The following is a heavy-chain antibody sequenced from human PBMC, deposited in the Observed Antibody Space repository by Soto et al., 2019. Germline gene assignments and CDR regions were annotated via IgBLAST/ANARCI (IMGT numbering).Heavy chain of an antibody. CDR3: ARALVTDYNSRDYHYYFAMDV. V-gene: IGHV1-8*01. Sequence: ASVKVSCKSTGYSFIAYHINWVLQATGQGLDWMGWVNPESGQAGYAQKFQGRVTMTSNTDTSTAYMELSGLRAEDTAVYYCARALVTDYNSRDYHYYFAMDVWGQGTSVTVSS. CDR1: GYSFIAYH. J-gene: IGHJ6*02. CDR2: VNPESGQA. D-gene: IGHD3-22*01.